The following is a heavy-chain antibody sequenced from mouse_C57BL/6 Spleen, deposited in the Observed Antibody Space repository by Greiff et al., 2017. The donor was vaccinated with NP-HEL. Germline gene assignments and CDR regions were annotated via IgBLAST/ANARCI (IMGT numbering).Heavy chain of an antibody. CDR3: ARIAYYSNYAFAY. V-gene: IGHV2-2*01. CDR1: GFSLTSYG. D-gene: IGHD2-5*01. CDR2: IWSGGST. Sequence: QVQLQQSGPGLVQPSQSLSITCTVSGFSLTSYGVHWVRQSPGKGLEWLGVIWSGGSTAYNAAFISSLSIRKDHSKSQVIFKMNCLQADDTAIYYCARIAYYSNYAFAYWGQGTLVTVAA. J-gene: IGHJ3*01.